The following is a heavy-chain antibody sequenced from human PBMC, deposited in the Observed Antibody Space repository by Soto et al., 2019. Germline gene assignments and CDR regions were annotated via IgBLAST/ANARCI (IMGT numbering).Heavy chain of an antibody. CDR1: GGTFSSYA. V-gene: IGHV1-69*13. J-gene: IGHJ6*02. Sequence: ASVKVSCKASGGTFSSYAISWVRQAPRQGLEWMGGIIPIFGTANYAQKFQGRVTITADESTSTAYMELSSLRSEDTAVYYCARVWRSTTYYYYYYGMDVWGQGTTVTVSS. CDR2: IIPIFGTA. D-gene: IGHD3-16*01. CDR3: ARVWRSTTYYYYYYGMDV.